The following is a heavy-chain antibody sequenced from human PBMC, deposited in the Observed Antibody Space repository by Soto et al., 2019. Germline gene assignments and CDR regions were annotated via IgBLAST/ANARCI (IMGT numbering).Heavy chain of an antibody. CDR2: IRNKAYRGTT. CDR3: TRGDMALNDY. CDR1: GFTLGDYA. D-gene: IGHD2-15*01. Sequence: PGGSVRVSCTASGFTLGDYAISWVRQAPGKGLEWISFIRNKAYRGTTKYAASVRGRFTISRDDSKSIAYLQMNSLKTEGTAVYYCTRGDMALNDYWGQGTLVTVSS. V-gene: IGHV3-49*04. J-gene: IGHJ4*02.